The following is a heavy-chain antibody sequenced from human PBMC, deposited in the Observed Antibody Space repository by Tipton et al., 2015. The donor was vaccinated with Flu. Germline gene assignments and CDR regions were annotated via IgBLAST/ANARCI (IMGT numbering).Heavy chain of an antibody. J-gene: IGHJ4*02. D-gene: IGHD3-22*01. V-gene: IGHV4-39*01. Sequence: TLSLTCTVSGGSISSSSYYWGWIRQPPGKGLEWIGSIYYSGSTYYNPSLKSRVTISVDTSKNQFSLKLSSVTAADPAVYYCARGRGYYYDFDYWGQGTLVSVSS. CDR1: GGSISSSSYY. CDR2: IYYSGST. CDR3: ARGRGYYYDFDY.